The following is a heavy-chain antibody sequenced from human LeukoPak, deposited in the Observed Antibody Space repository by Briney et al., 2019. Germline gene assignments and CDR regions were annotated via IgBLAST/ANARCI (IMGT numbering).Heavy chain of an antibody. CDR1: GFTFSSYE. V-gene: IGHV3-48*03. CDR3: ARGGGYISSWSYFDY. Sequence: GGSLRLSCSASGFTFSSYEMNWVRQAPGEGLEWVSYISSTGTTIYYADSVRGQFTISRDKAENSLYLQMNSLRAEDTAVYYCARGGGYISSWSYFDYWGQGTLVTVSS. CDR2: ISSTGTTI. D-gene: IGHD6-13*01. J-gene: IGHJ4*02.